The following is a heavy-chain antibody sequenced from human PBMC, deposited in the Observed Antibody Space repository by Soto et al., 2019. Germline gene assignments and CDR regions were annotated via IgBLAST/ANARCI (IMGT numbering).Heavy chain of an antibody. D-gene: IGHD6-19*01. V-gene: IGHV1-69*13. CDR3: ARDSHIGAVAGEFDY. J-gene: IGHJ4*02. CDR1: GGTFSSYA. Sequence: SVNGSYAASGGTFSSYAISWVRQAPGQGLEWMGGIIPIFGTANYAQKFQGRVTITADESTSTAYMELSSLRSEDTAVYYCARDSHIGAVAGEFDYWGQRPLVTVPS. CDR2: IIPIFGTA.